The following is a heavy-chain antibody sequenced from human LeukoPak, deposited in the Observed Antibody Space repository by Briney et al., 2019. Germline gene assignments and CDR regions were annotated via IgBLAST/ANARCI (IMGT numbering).Heavy chain of an antibody. J-gene: IGHJ1*01. CDR2: IIPIFGTA. V-gene: IGHV1-69*13. Sequence: SVKVSCKASGGTFSSYAISWVRQAPGQGLEWMGGIIPIFGTANYAQKFQGRVTITADESTSTAYMELSSLRSEDTAVYYCATSNAGLGGNFQHWGQGTLVTVSS. CDR1: GGTFSSYA. D-gene: IGHD3-16*01. CDR3: ATSNAGLGGNFQH.